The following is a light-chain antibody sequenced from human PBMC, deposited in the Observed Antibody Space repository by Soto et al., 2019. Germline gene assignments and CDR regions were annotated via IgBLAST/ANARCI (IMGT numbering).Light chain of an antibody. CDR2: DAS. V-gene: IGKV3-11*01. J-gene: IGKJ4*01. CDR1: QNVSSY. CDR3: QQRSNWPPGLT. Sequence: EVVLTQSPGTLSLSPGERATLSCRASQNVSSYLAWYQQKPGQAPRLLIYDASNRATGIPARFSGSGSGTDFTLTISSLEPEDFAVYYCQQRSNWPPGLTFGGGTKVDIK.